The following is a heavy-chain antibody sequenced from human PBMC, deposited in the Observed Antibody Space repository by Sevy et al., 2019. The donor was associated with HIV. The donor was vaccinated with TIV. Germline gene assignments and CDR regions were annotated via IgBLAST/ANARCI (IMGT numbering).Heavy chain of an antibody. CDR1: GFTFSIYA. J-gene: IGHJ5*02. D-gene: IGHD6-19*01. CDR2: IVGNGGST. Sequence: GGSLRLSCAVSGFTFSIYAMTWVRQAPGKGLERVSGIVGNGGSTYYADSVKGRFTISRDTSKNTLYLHMDSLRAEDTAVYYCARGSGSSWYGKFDPWGQGTLVTVSS. CDR3: ARGSGSSWYGKFDP. V-gene: IGHV3-23*01.